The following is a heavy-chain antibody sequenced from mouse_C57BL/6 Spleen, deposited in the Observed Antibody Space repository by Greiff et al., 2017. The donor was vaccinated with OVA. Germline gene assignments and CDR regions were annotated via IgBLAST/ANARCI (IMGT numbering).Heavy chain of an antibody. CDR3: ARHEGTRGSSYKGFAY. J-gene: IGHJ3*01. CDR1: GYTFTEYT. V-gene: IGHV1-62-2*01. Sequence: VKLMESGAELVKPGASVKLSCKASGYTFTEYTIHWVKQRSGQGLEWIGWFYPGSGSIKYNEKFKDKATLTADKSSSTVYMELSRLTSEDSAVYFCARHEGTRGSSYKGFAYWGQGTLVTVSA. D-gene: IGHD1-1*01. CDR2: FYPGSGSI.